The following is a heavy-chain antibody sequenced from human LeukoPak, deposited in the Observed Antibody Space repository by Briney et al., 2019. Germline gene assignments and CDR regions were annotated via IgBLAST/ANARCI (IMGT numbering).Heavy chain of an antibody. Sequence: PSETLYLTCAVYGGSFSGYYWSWIRQPPGKGLEWIGEINHSGSTNYNPSLKSRVTISVDTSKNQFSLKLSSVTAADTAVYYCARARNRLVNWFDPWGQGTLVTVSS. CDR1: GGSFSGYY. J-gene: IGHJ5*02. CDR3: ARARNRLVNWFDP. CDR2: INHSGST. D-gene: IGHD6-19*01. V-gene: IGHV4-34*01.